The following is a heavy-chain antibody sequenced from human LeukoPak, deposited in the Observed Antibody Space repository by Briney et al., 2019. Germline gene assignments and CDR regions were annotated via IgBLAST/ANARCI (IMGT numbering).Heavy chain of an antibody. CDR2: FDPEDGET. V-gene: IGHV1-24*01. CDR1: GYTLTELS. J-gene: IGHJ4*02. CDR3: ATVKTPLYYFDY. Sequence: ASVKVSCKVSGYTLTELSMHWVRQAPGKGLEWMGGFDPEDGETIYAQKFQGRVTMTEDTSTDTAYMELSSLRFEDTAVYYCATVKTPLYYFDYWGQGTLVTVSS.